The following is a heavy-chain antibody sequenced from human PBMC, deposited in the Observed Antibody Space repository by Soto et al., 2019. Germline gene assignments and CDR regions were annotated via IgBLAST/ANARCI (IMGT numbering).Heavy chain of an antibody. CDR2: IYSCGST. V-gene: IGHV3-66*03. Sequence: GGFPRLSCAASGFTVSSNYMSWVRQAPGKGLEWVSVIYSCGSTYYADSVKGRFTISRDNSKNTLYLQMNSMRAEDTAVYYCARDLWSITGTYYYYYGMDVWGQGTTVTVSS. CDR1: GFTVSSNY. J-gene: IGHJ6*02. D-gene: IGHD3-3*01. CDR3: ARDLWSITGTYYYYYGMDV.